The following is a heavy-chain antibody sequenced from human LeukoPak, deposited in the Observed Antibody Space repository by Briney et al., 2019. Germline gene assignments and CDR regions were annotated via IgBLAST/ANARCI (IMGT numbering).Heavy chain of an antibody. CDR3: ARGGVSTGNFDWLTPDYYYGMDV. J-gene: IGHJ6*02. CDR1: GGSISSYY. V-gene: IGHV4-4*07. Sequence: SETLSLTCTVSGGSISSYYWSWIRQPAGKGLEWIGRIYRSGSTNYNPSLKSRVTISVDTSKNQFSLKLSSVTAADTAVYYCARGGVSTGNFDWLTPDYYYGMDVWGQGTTVTVSS. D-gene: IGHD3-9*01. CDR2: IYRSGST.